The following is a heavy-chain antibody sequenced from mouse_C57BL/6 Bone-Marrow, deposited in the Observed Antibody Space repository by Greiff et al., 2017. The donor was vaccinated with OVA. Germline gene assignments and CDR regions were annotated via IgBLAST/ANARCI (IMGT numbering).Heavy chain of an antibody. CDR3: ARDSPHISGSSFLY. CDR2: ISYDGSN. V-gene: IGHV3-6*01. J-gene: IGHJ3*01. Sequence: VQLKESGPGLVKPSQSLSLTCSVTGYSITSGYYWNWIRQFPGNKLEWMGYISYDGSNNYNPSLKNRISITRDTSKNQFFLKLNSVTTQDTATYFCARDSPHISGSSFLYCGEGALVTVSA. D-gene: IGHD1-1*01. CDR1: GYSITSGYY.